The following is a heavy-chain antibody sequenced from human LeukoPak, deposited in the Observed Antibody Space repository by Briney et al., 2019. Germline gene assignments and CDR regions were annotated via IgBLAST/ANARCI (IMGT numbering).Heavy chain of an antibody. CDR3: ARNGRFLNWFDP. Sequence: SETLSLTCAVYGGSFSGYYWSWLRQPPGKGLEWIGEINHSGSTNYNPSLKSRVTISVDTSKNQFSLKLSSVTAADTAVYYCARNGRFLNWFDPWGQGTLVTVSS. CDR2: INHSGST. V-gene: IGHV4-34*01. J-gene: IGHJ5*02. D-gene: IGHD3-3*01. CDR1: GGSFSGYY.